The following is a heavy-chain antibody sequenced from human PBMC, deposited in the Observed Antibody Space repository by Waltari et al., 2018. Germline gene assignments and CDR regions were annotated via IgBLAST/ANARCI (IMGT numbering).Heavy chain of an antibody. CDR2: INHSGST. D-gene: IGHD1-26*01. Sequence: QVQLQQWGAGLLKPSETLSLTCAVYGGSFSGYYWSWIRQPPGKGLEWIGEINHSGSTNYNPSLKSRVTISVDTSKNQFSLKLSSVTAADTAVYYCARRLSGSYYSWFDPWGQGTLVTVSS. CDR3: ARRLSGSYYSWFDP. J-gene: IGHJ5*02. CDR1: GGSFSGYY. V-gene: IGHV4-34*01.